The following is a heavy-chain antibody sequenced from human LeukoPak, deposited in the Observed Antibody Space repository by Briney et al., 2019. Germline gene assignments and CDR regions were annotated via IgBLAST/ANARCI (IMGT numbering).Heavy chain of an antibody. J-gene: IGHJ6*02. D-gene: IGHD3-22*01. CDR2: ISGSGGST. CDR3: AKGARRDYYDSSGILYYYYGVDV. V-gene: IGHV3-23*01. Sequence: GGSLRLSCAASGFTFSSYAMSWVRQAPGKGLEWVSAISGSGGSTYYADSVKGRFTISRDNSKNTLYLQMNSLRAEDTAVYYCAKGARRDYYDSSGILYYYYGVDVWGQGTTVTVSS. CDR1: GFTFSSYA.